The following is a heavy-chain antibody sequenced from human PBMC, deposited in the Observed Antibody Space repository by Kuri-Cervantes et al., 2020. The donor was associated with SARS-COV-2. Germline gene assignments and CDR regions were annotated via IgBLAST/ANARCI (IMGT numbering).Heavy chain of an antibody. D-gene: IGHD3-22*01. V-gene: IGHV4-34*01. CDR2: INYSGGT. CDR3: ARRKQYYYDSSGYYAFDY. CDR1: GGSLSGYY. J-gene: IGHJ4*02. Sequence: SQTLSLTCAVYGGSLSGYYWTWIRQPPGKGLEWIGEINYSGGTNYNPSLKSRVTISLDTSKNEFSLKLTSVTAADTAVYYCARRKQYYYDSSGYYAFDYWGQGTLVTVSS.